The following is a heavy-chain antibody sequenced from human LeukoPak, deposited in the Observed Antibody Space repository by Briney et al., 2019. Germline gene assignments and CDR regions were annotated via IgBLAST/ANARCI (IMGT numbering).Heavy chain of an antibody. CDR1: GYTFTSYA. CDR2: INADNGNT. D-gene: IGHD6-13*01. CDR3: AASSSWYDPLYFQH. V-gene: IGHV1-3*01. Sequence: ASVKVSCKASGYTFTSYAMHWVRQAPGQRLEWMGWINADNGNTKYSQKFQGRVTITRDTSASTAYMELSSLRSEDTAVYYCAASSSWYDPLYFQHWGQGTLVTVSS. J-gene: IGHJ1*01.